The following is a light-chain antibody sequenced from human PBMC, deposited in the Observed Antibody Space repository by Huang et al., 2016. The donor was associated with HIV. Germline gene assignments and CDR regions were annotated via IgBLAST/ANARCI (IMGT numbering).Light chain of an antibody. CDR3: QQRSDWPLT. Sequence: EIVLTQSPATLSLSPGERATLSCRASPSVSAYLAWYQQKPGQAPRLLIYGASNRATGIPARFSGRGSGTDFTLTISSLEPEDFAVYYCQQRSDWPLTFGGGTKVEIK. J-gene: IGKJ4*01. CDR2: GAS. V-gene: IGKV3-11*01. CDR1: PSVSAY.